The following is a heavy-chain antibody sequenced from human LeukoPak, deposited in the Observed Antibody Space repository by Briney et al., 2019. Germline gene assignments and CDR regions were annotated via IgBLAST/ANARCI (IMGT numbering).Heavy chain of an antibody. CDR2: ISYDGSNK. J-gene: IGHJ4*02. D-gene: IGHD3-22*01. CDR3: AKGGLPPNYDHFDY. Sequence: QPGGSLRLSCAASGFTFSSYGMHWVRQAPGKGLEWVAVISYDGSNKYYADSVKGRFTISRDNSKNTLYLQMNSLRAEDTAVYYCAKGGLPPNYDHFDYWGQGTLVTVSS. CDR1: GFTFSSYG. V-gene: IGHV3-30*18.